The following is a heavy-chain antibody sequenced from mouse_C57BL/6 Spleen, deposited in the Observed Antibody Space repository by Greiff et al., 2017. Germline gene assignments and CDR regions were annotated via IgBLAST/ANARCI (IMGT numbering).Heavy chain of an antibody. Sequence: QVQLQQSGPELVKPGASVKISCKASGYAFSSSWMNWVKQRPGKGLEWIGRIYPGDGDTNYNGKFKGKATLTADKSSSTAYMQLSSLTSADSAVYFCARDTTVVSDYWGQGTTLTVSS. J-gene: IGHJ2*01. CDR1: GYAFSSSW. CDR2: IYPGDGDT. CDR3: ARDTTVVSDY. V-gene: IGHV1-82*01. D-gene: IGHD1-1*01.